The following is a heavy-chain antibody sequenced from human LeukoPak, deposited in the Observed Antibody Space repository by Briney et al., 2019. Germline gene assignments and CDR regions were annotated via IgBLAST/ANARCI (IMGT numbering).Heavy chain of an antibody. CDR1: GYTFTGYY. CDR3: ARDGHSGGAFDI. D-gene: IGHD2-15*01. J-gene: IGHJ3*02. V-gene: IGHV1-2*02. CDR2: IYPNSGGT. Sequence: ASVKVSCKASGYTFTGYYMHWVRQAPGQGLEWMGWIYPNSGGTNHAQKFQGRVTMTRDTSISTAYMVLSRLRSDDTAVYYCARDGHSGGAFDIWGQGTMVTVSS.